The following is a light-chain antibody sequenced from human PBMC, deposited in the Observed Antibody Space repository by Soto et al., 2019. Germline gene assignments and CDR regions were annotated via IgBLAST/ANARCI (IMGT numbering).Light chain of an antibody. CDR3: QKYSSAPWT. J-gene: IGKJ1*01. CDR2: AAS. CDR1: QGIANY. Sequence: DIQMTQSPCSLSASVGDRVTISCRASQGIANYLAWYQQKPGKVPKLLIYAASTLHAGVPARFSGSGSGTDFTLTISSLQPEDVASYYCQKYSSAPWTFGQGTKVEIK. V-gene: IGKV1-27*01.